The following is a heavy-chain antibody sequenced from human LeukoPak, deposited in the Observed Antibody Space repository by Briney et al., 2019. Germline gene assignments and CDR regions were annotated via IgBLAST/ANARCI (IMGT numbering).Heavy chain of an antibody. V-gene: IGHV3-23*01. CDR2: ISGSGGST. Sequence: GGSLRLSCAASGFTFSSYAMSWVRQAPGKGLEWVSAISGSGGSTYYADSVKGRFTISRDNYKNTLYLQMNSLRAEDTAVYYCAKARRVVDHFDYWGQGTLVTVSS. J-gene: IGHJ4*02. CDR3: AKARRVVDHFDY. D-gene: IGHD2-15*01. CDR1: GFTFSSYA.